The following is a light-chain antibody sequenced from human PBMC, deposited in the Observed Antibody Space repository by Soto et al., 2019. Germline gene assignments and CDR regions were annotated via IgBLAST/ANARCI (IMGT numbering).Light chain of an antibody. CDR2: GAS. CDR1: QGISNS. Sequence: DIQMTQSPSAMSASLGDRVTITCRASQGISNSLAWFQQKPGQVPKRLIYGASTLPSGAPSRFSGSASGAAFTLTISSLQPEDFATYYCLQYNSYPFTFGGGTKVEIK. J-gene: IGKJ4*01. V-gene: IGKV1-17*03. CDR3: LQYNSYPFT.